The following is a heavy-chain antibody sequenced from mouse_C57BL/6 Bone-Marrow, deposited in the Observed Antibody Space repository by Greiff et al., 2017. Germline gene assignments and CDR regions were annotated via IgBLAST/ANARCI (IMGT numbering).Heavy chain of an antibody. CDR3: ARGNWEGDYFDY. CDR2: INSDGGST. J-gene: IGHJ2*01. D-gene: IGHD4-1*01. V-gene: IGHV5-2*01. CDR1: EYEFPSHD. Sequence: EVMLVESGGGLVQPGESLKLSCESNEYEFPSHDMSWVRKTPEKRLELVAAINSDGGSTYYPDTMERRFIITRDNTKKTLYLQMHSLRSEDTALYYCARGNWEGDYFDYWGQGTTLTVSS.